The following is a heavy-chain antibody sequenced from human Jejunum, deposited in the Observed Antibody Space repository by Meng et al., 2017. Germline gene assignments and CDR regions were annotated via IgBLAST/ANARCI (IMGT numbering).Heavy chain of an antibody. Sequence: GGSLRLSCEASGFIFSTYAMHWVRQAPGKGLEWVSIISFDGLHKFYADSVKGRFTVSRDNSKDTLYLEMTSLRDDDTAVYYCAKEGVYYGAGSYADSWGQGRLVTVSS. CDR2: ISFDGLHK. CDR3: AKEGVYYGAGSYADS. D-gene: IGHD3-10*01. V-gene: IGHV3-30*04. CDR1: GFIFSTYA. J-gene: IGHJ4*02.